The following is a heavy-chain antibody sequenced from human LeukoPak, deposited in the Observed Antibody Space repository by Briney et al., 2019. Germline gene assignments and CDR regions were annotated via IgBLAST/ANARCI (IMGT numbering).Heavy chain of an antibody. CDR3: ARDLAGPPQEAFDI. J-gene: IGHJ3*02. CDR2: IKPDGGEK. Sequence: TGGSLRLSCAASGFTFSTYWMGWVRQAPGKGLEWVANIKPDGGEKYYVDSVKGRFTISRDNAKNSLYLQMNSLRADDTAVYYCARDLAGPPQEAFDIWGQGTMVTVSS. V-gene: IGHV3-7*01. CDR1: GFTFSTYW.